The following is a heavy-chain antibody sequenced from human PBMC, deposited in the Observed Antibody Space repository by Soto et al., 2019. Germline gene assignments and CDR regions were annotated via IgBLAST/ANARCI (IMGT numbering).Heavy chain of an antibody. CDR3: ARASDCYDSSINFDY. D-gene: IGHD3-22*01. V-gene: IGHV3-21*01. CDR2: FGSSSTYI. CDR1: GFSFSSYS. Sequence: PGGSLRLSCAASGFSFSSYSMNWVRQAPGKGLEWVSFFGSSSTYIYYADSVKGRFTISRDNAKNSLYLQMNSLRAEDTAVYYCARASDCYDSSINFDYWGQGALVTVSS. J-gene: IGHJ4*02.